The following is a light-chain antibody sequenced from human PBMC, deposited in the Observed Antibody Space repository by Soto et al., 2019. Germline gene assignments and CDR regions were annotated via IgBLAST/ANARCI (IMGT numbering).Light chain of an antibody. Sequence: DIQMTQSPSSLSASVGDRVTITCRASQSISSYLNWYQQKPGKAPKRLIYAASSLQSGVPSRFSGSGSGTDFTLTISSLQPEDFATYYCQQSYRTPITFGPGTKVDIK. CDR2: AAS. CDR1: QSISSY. V-gene: IGKV1-39*01. CDR3: QQSYRTPIT. J-gene: IGKJ3*01.